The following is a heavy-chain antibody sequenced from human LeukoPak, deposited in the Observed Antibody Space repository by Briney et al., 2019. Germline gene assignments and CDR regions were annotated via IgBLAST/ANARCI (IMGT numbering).Heavy chain of an antibody. CDR3: ALTNSAAGYLVREAVVSGRPRYYFDY. J-gene: IGHJ4*02. Sequence: SETLSLTCTVSGGSISSSSYYWGWIRQPPGKGLEWIGSIYYSGSTYYNPSLKSRVTISVDTSKNQFSLKLSSVTAADTAVYYCALTNSAAGYLVREAVVSGRPRYYFDYWGQGTLVTVSS. D-gene: IGHD1-26*01. V-gene: IGHV4-39*07. CDR2: IYYSGST. CDR1: GGSISSSSYY.